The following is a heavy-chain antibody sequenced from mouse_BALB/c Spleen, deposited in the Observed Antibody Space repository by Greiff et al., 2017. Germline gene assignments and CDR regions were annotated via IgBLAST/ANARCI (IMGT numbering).Heavy chain of an antibody. CDR3: ANYDPFAY. Sequence: VKLQESGAELAKPGASVKMSCKASGYTFTSYWMHWVKQRPGQGLEWIGYINPSTGYTEYNQKFKDKATLTADKSSSTAYMQLSSLTSEDSAVYYCANYDPFAYWGQGTLVTVSA. V-gene: IGHV1-7*01. CDR1: GYTFTSYW. J-gene: IGHJ3*01. CDR2: INPSTGYT. D-gene: IGHD2-4*01.